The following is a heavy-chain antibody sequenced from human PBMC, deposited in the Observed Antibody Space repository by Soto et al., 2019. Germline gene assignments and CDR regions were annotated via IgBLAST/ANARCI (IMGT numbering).Heavy chain of an antibody. Sequence: GESLKISCKGSGYSFTSYWIGWVRQIPGKGLEWMGIIYPGDSDTRYSPSFQSQVTISADKSISTAYLQWSSLKASDTAMYYCARMQWLDRYYYGMDVWGQGTTVTVSS. CDR2: IYPGDSDT. CDR1: GYSFTSYW. V-gene: IGHV5-51*01. D-gene: IGHD6-19*01. CDR3: ARMQWLDRYYYGMDV. J-gene: IGHJ6*02.